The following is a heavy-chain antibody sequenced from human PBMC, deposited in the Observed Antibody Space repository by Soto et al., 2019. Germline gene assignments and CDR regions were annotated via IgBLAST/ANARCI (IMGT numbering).Heavy chain of an antibody. J-gene: IGHJ6*02. Sequence: GASVKVSCKASGYTFTSYGISWVRQAPGQGLEWMGWISAYNGNTNYAQKLQGRVTMTTDTSTSTAYMELRSLRSDDTAVYYCARGIAVAGKTYYGMDVWGQGXTVTVYS. CDR3: ARGIAVAGKTYYGMDV. CDR2: ISAYNGNT. V-gene: IGHV1-18*04. CDR1: GYTFTSYG. D-gene: IGHD6-19*01.